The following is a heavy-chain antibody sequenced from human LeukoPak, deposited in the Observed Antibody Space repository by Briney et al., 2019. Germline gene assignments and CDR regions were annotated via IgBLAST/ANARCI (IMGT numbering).Heavy chain of an antibody. J-gene: IGHJ6*02. CDR2: MNPNSGNT. D-gene: IGHD2-2*02. CDR3: ATAADGYCSSTSCYTPPYYYYGMDV. Sequence: ASVKVSCKASGYTFTSYDINWVRQATGQGLEWMGWMNPNSGNTGYAQKFQGRVTITADKSTSTAYMELSSLRSEDTAVYYCATAADGYCSSTSCYTPPYYYYGMDVWGQGTTVTVSS. CDR1: GYTFTSYD. V-gene: IGHV1-8*01.